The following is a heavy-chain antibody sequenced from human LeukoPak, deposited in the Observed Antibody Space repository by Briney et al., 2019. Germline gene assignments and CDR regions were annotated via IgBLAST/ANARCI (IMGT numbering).Heavy chain of an antibody. D-gene: IGHD3-10*01. CDR3: ARTILYYYGSGSWSDYYYMDV. CDR2: INHSGST. Sequence: PSETLSLTCAVYGGSFSGYYWSWIRQPPGKGLEWIGEINHSGSTNYNPSLKSRVTISVDKSKNQFSLKLSSVTAADTAVYYCARTILYYYGSGSWSDYYYMDVWGKGTTVTVSS. V-gene: IGHV4-34*01. J-gene: IGHJ6*03. CDR1: GGSFSGYY.